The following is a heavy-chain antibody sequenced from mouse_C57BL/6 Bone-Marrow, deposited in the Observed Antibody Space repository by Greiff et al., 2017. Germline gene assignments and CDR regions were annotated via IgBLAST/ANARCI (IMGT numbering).Heavy chain of an antibody. D-gene: IGHD1-1*01. CDR3: ARISSYWYFDV. CDR1: GYTFTSYG. V-gene: IGHV1-81*01. Sequence: VQLQESGAELARPGASVKLSCKASGYTFTSYGISWVKQRTGQGLEWIGEIYPRSGNTYYNEKFKGKATLTADKSSSTAYMELRSLTSEDSAVYFCARISSYWYFDVWGTGTTVTVSS. J-gene: IGHJ1*03. CDR2: IYPRSGNT.